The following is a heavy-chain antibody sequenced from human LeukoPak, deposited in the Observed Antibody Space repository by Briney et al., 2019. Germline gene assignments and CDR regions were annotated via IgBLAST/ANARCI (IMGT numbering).Heavy chain of an antibody. J-gene: IGHJ4*02. CDR3: ARDESAYSGYTSVDY. Sequence: GGSLRLSCAASGFTFSSYWMSWVRQAPGKGLEWVSSVSSDSSYIYYTDSVKGRFTISRDNAKNSLYLQMDSLRADDTAVYYCARDESAYSGYTSVDYWGQGTLVTVSS. CDR2: VSSDSSYI. V-gene: IGHV3-21*01. D-gene: IGHD5-12*01. CDR1: GFTFSSYW.